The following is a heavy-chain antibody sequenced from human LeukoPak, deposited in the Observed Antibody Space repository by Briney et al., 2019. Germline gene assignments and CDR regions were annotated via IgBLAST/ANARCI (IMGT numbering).Heavy chain of an antibody. CDR2: MNPNSGNT. CDR3: ARSEYSSSPAADY. J-gene: IGHJ4*02. Sequence: GASVKVSCKASGYTFTSYDINWVRQATGQGLEWMGWMNPNSGNTGYAQKFQGRVTMTRDTSISTAYMELSRLRSDDTAVYYCARSEYSSSPAADYWGQGTLVTVSS. D-gene: IGHD6-6*01. CDR1: GYTFTSYD. V-gene: IGHV1-8*02.